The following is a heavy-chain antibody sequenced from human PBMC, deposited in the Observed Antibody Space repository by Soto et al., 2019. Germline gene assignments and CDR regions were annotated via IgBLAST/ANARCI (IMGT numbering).Heavy chain of an antibody. Sequence: GGSLRLSCAASGFTFSSYAMSWVRQAPGKGLEWVSAISGSGGSTYYADSVKGRFTISRDNSKNTLYLQMNSLRAEDTAVYYCAKPAGGYSYGHYYGMDVWGQGTTVTVS. CDR1: GFTFSSYA. J-gene: IGHJ6*02. CDR3: AKPAGGYSYGHYYGMDV. CDR2: ISGSGGST. D-gene: IGHD5-18*01. V-gene: IGHV3-23*01.